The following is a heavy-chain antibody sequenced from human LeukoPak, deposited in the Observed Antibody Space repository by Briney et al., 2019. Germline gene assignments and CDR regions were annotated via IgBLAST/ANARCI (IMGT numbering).Heavy chain of an antibody. V-gene: IGHV3-7*01. Sequence: GGSLRLSCATSGFTFSDYWMHWVRQAPGRGLEWVANIKQDGSEIYYVDSVKGRFTITRDNAKNSLSLQMNSLRAEDTAVNYCVRAIAAAASYWGQGTLVTVSS. CDR1: GFTFSDYW. CDR3: VRAIAAAASY. J-gene: IGHJ4*02. D-gene: IGHD6-13*01. CDR2: IKQDGSEI.